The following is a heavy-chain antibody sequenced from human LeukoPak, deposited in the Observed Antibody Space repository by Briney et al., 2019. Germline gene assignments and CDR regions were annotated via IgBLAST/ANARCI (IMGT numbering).Heavy chain of an antibody. CDR2: ISSSSSYI. V-gene: IGHV3-21*03. J-gene: IGHJ6*03. CDR1: GFTFSSYS. D-gene: IGHD6-13*01. CDR3: TTGYIAAAGNRPNYYYYYMDV. Sequence: GGSLRLSCAASGFTFSSYSMNWVRQAPGKGLEWVSSISSSSSYIYYADSVKGRFTISRDNAKNSLYLQMNSLKTEDTAVYYCTTGYIAAAGNRPNYYYYYMDVWGKGTTVTVSS.